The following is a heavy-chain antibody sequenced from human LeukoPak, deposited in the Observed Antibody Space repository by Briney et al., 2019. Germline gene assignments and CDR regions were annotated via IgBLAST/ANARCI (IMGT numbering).Heavy chain of an antibody. CDR3: ARGAYDSSGYYLFGYYYYGMDV. CDR1: GGSISSGDYY. V-gene: IGHV4-30-4*01. CDR2: IYYSGST. Sequence: ASETLSLTCTVSGGSISSGDYYWSWIRQPPGKGLEWIGYIYYSGSTYYNPSLKSRVTISVDTSKNQFSLKLSSVTAADTAVYYCARGAYDSSGYYLFGYYYYGMDVWGQGTTVTVSS. D-gene: IGHD3-22*01. J-gene: IGHJ6*02.